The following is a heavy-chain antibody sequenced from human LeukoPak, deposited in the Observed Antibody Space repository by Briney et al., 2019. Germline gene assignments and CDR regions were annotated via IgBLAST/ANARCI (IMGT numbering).Heavy chain of an antibody. CDR2: IFTSGST. J-gene: IGHJ6*03. D-gene: IGHD6-13*01. V-gene: IGHV4-4*07. CDR3: ARVGGIAAALVYYMDV. Sequence: SETLSLTCNVSGDSISSYYWTWIRQPAGKGLQWIGRIFTSGSTYYNPSLKSRVTISVDTSKNQFSLKLSSVTAADTAVYYCARVGGIAAALVYYMDVWGKGTTVTVSS. CDR1: GDSISSYY.